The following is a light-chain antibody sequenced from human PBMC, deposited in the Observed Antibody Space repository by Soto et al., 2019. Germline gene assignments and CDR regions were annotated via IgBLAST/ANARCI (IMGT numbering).Light chain of an antibody. J-gene: IGKJ1*01. CDR3: QQYSSLPRT. CDR2: CPS. Sequence: EIVLTQSPGTLSLSPGESATLSCRASQSVSYTYLDWYQQKPGQPPRRLISCPSTRATSIADRFSGSGAGTDVILIISRLEPHDFSVYYCQQYSSLPRTFGQGTKVEIK. V-gene: IGKV3-20*01. CDR1: QSVSYTY.